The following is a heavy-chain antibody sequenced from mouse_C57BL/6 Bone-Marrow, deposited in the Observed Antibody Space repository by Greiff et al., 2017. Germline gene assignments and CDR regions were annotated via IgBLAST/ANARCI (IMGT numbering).Heavy chain of an antibody. V-gene: IGHV1-26*01. D-gene: IGHD4-1*01. CDR1: GYTFTDYY. CDR3: EREGANWEDAMDY. CDR2: INPNNGGT. J-gene: IGHJ4*01. Sequence: VQLQQSGPELVKPGASVKISCKASGYTFTDYYMNWVKQSHGKSLEWIGDINPNNGGTSYNQKFKGKATLTVDKSSSTAYMELRSLTSEDSAVYYCEREGANWEDAMDYWGQGTSVTVAS.